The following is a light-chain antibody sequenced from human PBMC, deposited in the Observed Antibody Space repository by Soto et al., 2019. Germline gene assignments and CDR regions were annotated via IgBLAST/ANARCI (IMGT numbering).Light chain of an antibody. CDR3: CSYAGSSTFGV. Sequence: QSALTQPASVSGSPGQSITISCTGTSSDVGGYNLVSWYQQLPGKAPKLMIYEDSKRPSGVSNRFSGSKSGNTASLTISGLQAEDEADYYCCSYAGSSTFGVFGGGTKLTVL. CDR1: SSDVGGYNL. CDR2: EDS. V-gene: IGLV2-23*02. J-gene: IGLJ2*01.